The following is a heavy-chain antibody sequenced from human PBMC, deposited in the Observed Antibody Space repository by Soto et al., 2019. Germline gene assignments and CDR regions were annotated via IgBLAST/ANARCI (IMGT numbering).Heavy chain of an antibody. CDR1: GGTFSSYA. V-gene: IGHV1-69*13. CDR3: PRVRKSAGRATITGSYNWFDP. Sequence: AVKVSCKAPGGTFSSYAISWVRQAPGQGLEWMGGIIPIFGTANYAQKFQGRVTITADEYTSTAYMELSSLRSEDTAVYYCPRVRKSAGRATITGSYNWFDPWGQGTLVTVSS. CDR2: IIPIFGTA. D-gene: IGHD5-12*01. J-gene: IGHJ5*02.